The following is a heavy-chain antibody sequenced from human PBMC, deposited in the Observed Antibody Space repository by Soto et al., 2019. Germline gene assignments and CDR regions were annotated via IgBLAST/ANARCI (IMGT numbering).Heavy chain of an antibody. V-gene: IGHV1-3*01. CDR1: GYTFTSYA. CDR3: ARARQWLVGAFDY. D-gene: IGHD6-19*01. CDR2: INAGNGNT. J-gene: IGHJ4*02. Sequence: ASVKVSCKASGYTFTSYAMHWVRQAPGQRLEWMGWINAGNGNTKYSQKFQGRVTITRDTSASTAYMELSSLRSEDTAVYYCARARQWLVGAFDYWGQGTLVTVSS.